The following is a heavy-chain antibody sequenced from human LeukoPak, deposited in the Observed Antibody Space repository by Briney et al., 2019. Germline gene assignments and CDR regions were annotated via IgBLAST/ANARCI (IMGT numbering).Heavy chain of an antibody. Sequence: SETLSLTCAVYGGSFSGYYWSWIRHPPGKGLEWIREINNSGSTNYNPSLKSRVTISVDTSKNQFSLKLSSVTAEDTAVYYCARGGGYNDYWGQGTLVTVSS. V-gene: IGHV4-34*01. D-gene: IGHD5-18*01. CDR1: GGSFSGYY. CDR3: ARGGGYNDY. J-gene: IGHJ4*02. CDR2: INNSGST.